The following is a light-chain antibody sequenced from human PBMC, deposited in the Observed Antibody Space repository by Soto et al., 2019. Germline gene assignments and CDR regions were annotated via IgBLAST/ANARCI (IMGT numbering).Light chain of an antibody. CDR1: SSNIGSNT. V-gene: IGLV1-44*01. Sequence: QSVLPQPPSASGTPGQRVTISCSGSSSNIGSNTVNWYQQLPGTAPKLLIYSNNQRPSGVPDRFSGSKSGTSASLAISGLQSEDEADYYCAAWDDSLNVLVFGGGTKLTV. CDR2: SNN. CDR3: AAWDDSLNVLV. J-gene: IGLJ2*01.